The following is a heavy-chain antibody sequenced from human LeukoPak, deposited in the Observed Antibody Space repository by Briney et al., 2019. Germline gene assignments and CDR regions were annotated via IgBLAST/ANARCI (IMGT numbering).Heavy chain of an antibody. D-gene: IGHD2-2*01. Sequence: SETLSLTCAVYGGSFSGYYWSWIRQPPGKGLEWIGEIYHSGSTNYNPSLKSRVTISVDTSKNQFSLKLSSVTAADTAVYYCARGTGSIVVVPAAMFRGYYYFDYWGQGTLVTVSS. CDR3: ARGTGSIVVVPAAMFRGYYYFDY. CDR2: IYHSGST. J-gene: IGHJ4*02. V-gene: IGHV4-34*01. CDR1: GGSFSGYY.